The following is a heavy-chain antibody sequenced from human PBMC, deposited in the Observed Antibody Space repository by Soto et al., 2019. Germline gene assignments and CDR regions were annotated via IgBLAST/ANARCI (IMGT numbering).Heavy chain of an antibody. CDR2: ISGSGGDT. D-gene: IGHD3-16*01. Sequence: GGSLRLSCAASGFTFSTYAMSWVRQAPGKGLEWVSVISGSGGDTYYADSVKGRFTIARDNSKNTLSLQMNSLRAEDTAVYYCAKARGIITPASGPYWGQATQVTVPQ. CDR1: GFTFSTYA. J-gene: IGHJ1*01. V-gene: IGHV3-23*01. CDR3: AKARGIITPASGPY.